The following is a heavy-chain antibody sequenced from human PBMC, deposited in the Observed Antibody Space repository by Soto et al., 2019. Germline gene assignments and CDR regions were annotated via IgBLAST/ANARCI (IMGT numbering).Heavy chain of an antibody. CDR1: GYDFSDYW. CDR2: IYPGDSDT. V-gene: IGHV5-51*01. CDR3: SRRPGDFWSGYYFDY. D-gene: IGHD3-3*01. Sequence: PGESLKISCKGSGYDFSDYWIGWVRQMPGKGLEWMGVIYPGDSDTRYSPSFQGQVTISADKSTSTAYLHWSSLKASDTAMYYCSRRPGDFWSGYYFDYWGQGALVTVSS. J-gene: IGHJ4*02.